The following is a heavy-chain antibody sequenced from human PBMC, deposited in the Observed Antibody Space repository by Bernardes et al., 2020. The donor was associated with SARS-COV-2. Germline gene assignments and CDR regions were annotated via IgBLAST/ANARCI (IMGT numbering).Heavy chain of an antibody. J-gene: IGHJ5*02. D-gene: IGHD5-18*01. CDR2: ISADKGNT. V-gene: IGHV1-18*01. CDR1: GYSFTSYG. Sequence: VSVKVSCKASGYSFTSYGISWVRQAPGQGLEWMGWISADKGNTNYAQNLQGRVTMTTDTSTNTAYMELRSLRSDDTAVYYCATVVGYSYGGGWFDPWGQGTLVTVSS. CDR3: ATVVGYSYGGGWFDP.